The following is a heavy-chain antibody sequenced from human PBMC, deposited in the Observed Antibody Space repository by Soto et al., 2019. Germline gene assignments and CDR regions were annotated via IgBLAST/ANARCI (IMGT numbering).Heavy chain of an antibody. V-gene: IGHV3-48*01. CDR3: ARDYVGAYCSSTSCYSDYYYGMDV. J-gene: IGHJ6*02. CDR1: GFTFSSYS. Sequence: DVQLVESGGGLVQPGGSLRLSCAASGFTFSSYSMNWVRQAPGKGLEWVSYISSSSSTIYYADSVKGRFTISRDNAKNSLYLQMNSLRAEDTAVYYYARDYVGAYCSSTSCYSDYYYGMDVWGQGTTVTVSS. D-gene: IGHD2-2*01. CDR2: ISSSSSTI.